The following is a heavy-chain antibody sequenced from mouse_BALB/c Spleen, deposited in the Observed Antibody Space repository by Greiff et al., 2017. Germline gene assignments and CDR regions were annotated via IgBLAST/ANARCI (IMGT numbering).Heavy chain of an antibody. CDR3: AREGNYYGSSSYWYFDV. D-gene: IGHD1-1*01. CDR2: ISSGSSTI. CDR1: GFTFSSFG. Sequence: DVHLVESGGGLVQPGGSRKLSCAASGFTFSSFGMHWVRQAPEKGLEWVAYISSGSSTIYYADTVKGRFTISRDNPKNTLFLQMTSLRSEDTAMYYCAREGNYYGSSSYWYFDVWGAGTTVTVSS. J-gene: IGHJ1*01. V-gene: IGHV5-17*02.